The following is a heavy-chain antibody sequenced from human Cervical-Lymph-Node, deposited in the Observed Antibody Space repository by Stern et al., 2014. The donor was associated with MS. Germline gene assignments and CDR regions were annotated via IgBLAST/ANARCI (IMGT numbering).Heavy chain of an antibody. V-gene: IGHV1-69*01. J-gene: IGHJ6*02. CDR1: GGTFSSYA. CDR3: ARGELKEGLVRGMDV. Sequence: QMQLVQSGAEVKKPGSSVKISCKASGGTFSSYAISWVRQPPGQGLEWMGGILPIFGPANYAQTFPGRVTTTDDRSTSTAYMELSSLRSEDTAVYYCARGELKEGLVRGMDVWGQGTTVTVSS. D-gene: IGHD1-26*01. CDR2: ILPIFGPA.